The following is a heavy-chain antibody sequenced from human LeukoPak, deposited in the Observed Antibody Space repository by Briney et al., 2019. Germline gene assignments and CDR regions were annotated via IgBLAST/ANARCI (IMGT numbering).Heavy chain of an antibody. J-gene: IGHJ4*02. CDR2: IYYSGST. D-gene: IGHD3-22*01. CDR1: GDSINNHC. V-gene: IGHV4-59*11. CDR3: ARSHTYYYDSSGCQIDY. Sequence: PSETLSLTCTVSGDSINNHCWSWIRQSPGKGLEWIGYIYYSGSTNYNPSLNSRVTISVDTSKNQFSLKLSSVTAADTAVYYCARSHTYYYDSSGCQIDYWGQGTLVTVSS.